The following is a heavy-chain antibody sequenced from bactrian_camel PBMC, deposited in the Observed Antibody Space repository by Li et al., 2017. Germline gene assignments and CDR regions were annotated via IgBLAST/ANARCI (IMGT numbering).Heavy chain of an antibody. V-gene: IGHV3S31*01. J-gene: IGHJ4*01. CDR1: GFTFSTVA. D-gene: IGHD5*01. Sequence: DVQLVESGGGLVQPGGSLRLSCTATGFTFSTVAMSWVRQAAGKDLEWVSRINTGGSTYYADFVKGRFTISRDNAKNTLYLQLNSLKTEDMAMYYCTKETEWVGYHEFAVHWGQGTQVTVS. CDR2: INTGGST. CDR3: TKETEWVGYHEFAVH.